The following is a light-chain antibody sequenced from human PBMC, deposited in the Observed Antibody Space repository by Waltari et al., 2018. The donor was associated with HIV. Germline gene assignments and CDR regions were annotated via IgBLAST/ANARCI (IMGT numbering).Light chain of an antibody. Sequence: DIEMTQSPSTQSAAVGDRVNITCRASQRISDWLAWYQQKPGKAPKLLIYRASSLQSGVPSRFSGSGSGTEFTLTISSLQPDDFATYYCQQYNSYLITFGQGTRLEIK. CDR3: QQYNSYLIT. CDR2: RAS. J-gene: IGKJ5*01. V-gene: IGKV1-5*03. CDR1: QRISDW.